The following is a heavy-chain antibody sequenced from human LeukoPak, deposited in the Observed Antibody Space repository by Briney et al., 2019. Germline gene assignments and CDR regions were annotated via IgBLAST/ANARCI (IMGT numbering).Heavy chain of an antibody. CDR3: ATHSPEWRYSGYYNFYYMDV. J-gene: IGHJ6*03. Sequence: ASVTVSCKASGYTFISFDIDWVRQATGQGLEWMGWMSPKSGNTDYAQKFQGRVTMTRNTSINTAYLELSSLRSDDTAVYFCATHSPEWRYSGYYNFYYMDVWGKGTTVTVSS. D-gene: IGHD5-12*01. V-gene: IGHV1-8*01. CDR2: MSPKSGNT. CDR1: GYTFISFD.